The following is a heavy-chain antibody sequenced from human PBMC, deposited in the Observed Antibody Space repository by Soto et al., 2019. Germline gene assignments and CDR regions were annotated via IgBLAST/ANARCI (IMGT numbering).Heavy chain of an antibody. CDR3: ARDVDRTTNWFDP. J-gene: IGHJ5*02. CDR2: IYYSGST. CDR1: GGSVSSGSFY. V-gene: IGHV4-61*01. D-gene: IGHD4-4*01. Sequence: SETLSLTCTVSGGSVSSGSFYRSWIRQPPGKGLEWIGYIYYSGSTNYNPSLKSRVTISVDTSKNQFSLKLSSVTAADTAVYYCARDVDRTTNWFDPWGQGTLVTVSS.